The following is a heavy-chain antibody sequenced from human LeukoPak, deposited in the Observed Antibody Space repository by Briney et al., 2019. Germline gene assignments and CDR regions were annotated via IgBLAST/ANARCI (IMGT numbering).Heavy chain of an antibody. D-gene: IGHD6-13*01. Sequence: PGGSLRLSCAASGFTFSSYSMNWVHQAPGKGLEWVSSISSSSSYIYYADSVKGRFTISRDNAKNSLYLQMNSLRAEDTAVYYCARDRLSSWYSRYFDYWGQGTLVTVSS. V-gene: IGHV3-21*01. CDR2: ISSSSSYI. J-gene: IGHJ4*02. CDR3: ARDRLSSWYSRYFDY. CDR1: GFTFSSYS.